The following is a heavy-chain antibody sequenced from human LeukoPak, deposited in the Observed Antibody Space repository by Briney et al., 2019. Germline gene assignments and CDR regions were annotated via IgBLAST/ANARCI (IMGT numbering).Heavy chain of an antibody. D-gene: IGHD5-12*01. V-gene: IGHV4-34*01. CDR2: INHSGST. J-gene: IGHJ3*02. CDR1: GGSFSGYY. CDR3: AVKSWLDAFDI. Sequence: SETLSLTCAVYGGSFSGYYWSWIRQPPGKGLEWIGEINHSGSTNYNPSLKSRVTMSVDTSKNQFSLKLSSVTAADTAVYYCAVKSWLDAFDIWGQGTMVTVSS.